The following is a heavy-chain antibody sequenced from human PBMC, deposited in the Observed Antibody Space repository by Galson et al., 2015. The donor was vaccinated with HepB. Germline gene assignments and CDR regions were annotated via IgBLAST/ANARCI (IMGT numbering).Heavy chain of an antibody. CDR3: ARGSRITIFGVVAGGMDV. CDR1: GFTFSSYG. CDR2: ISYDGSNK. Sequence: SLRLSCAASGFTFSSYGMHWVRQAPGKGLEWVAVISYDGSNKYYADSVKGRFTISRDNSKNTLYLQMNSLRAEDTAVYYCARGSRITIFGVVAGGMDVWGQGTTVTVSS. J-gene: IGHJ6*02. D-gene: IGHD3-3*01. V-gene: IGHV3-30*03.